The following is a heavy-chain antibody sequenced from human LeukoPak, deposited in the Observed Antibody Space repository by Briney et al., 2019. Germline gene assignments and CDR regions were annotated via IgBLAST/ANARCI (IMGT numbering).Heavy chain of an antibody. Sequence: GASVKVSCKASGYTFTSYGISWVRQAPGQGLEWMGWISAYNGNTNYAQKLQGRVTMTTGTSTSTAYMELRSLRSDDTAVYYCARDRTKLLWFGELLEAYDYWGQGTLVTVSS. J-gene: IGHJ4*02. V-gene: IGHV1-18*01. CDR2: ISAYNGNT. CDR3: ARDRTKLLWFGELLEAYDY. D-gene: IGHD3-10*01. CDR1: GYTFTSYG.